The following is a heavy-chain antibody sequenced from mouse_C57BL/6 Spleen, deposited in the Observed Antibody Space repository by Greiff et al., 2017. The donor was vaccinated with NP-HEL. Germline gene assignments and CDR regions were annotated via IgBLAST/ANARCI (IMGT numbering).Heavy chain of an antibody. CDR3: ARKGAGPYWYFDV. V-gene: IGHV1-82*01. D-gene: IGHD3-3*01. J-gene: IGHJ1*03. CDR1: GYAFSSSW. CDR2: IYPGDGDT. Sequence: VQLVESGPELVKPGASVKISCKASGYAFSSSWMNWVKQRPGKGLEWIGRIYPGDGDTNYNGKFKGKATLTADKSSSTAYMQLSSLSSEDSAVYFCARKGAGPYWYFDVWGTGTTVTVSS.